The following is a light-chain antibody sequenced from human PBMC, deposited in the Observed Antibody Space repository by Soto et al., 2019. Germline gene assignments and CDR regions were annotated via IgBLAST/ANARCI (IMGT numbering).Light chain of an antibody. V-gene: IGLV2-14*01. CDR1: TSDVGDYNL. CDR3: SSYTSSSTLYV. J-gene: IGLJ1*01. Sequence: QSALTQPASVSGSPGQSIAISCTGTTSDVGDYNLVSWYQQHPGKAPKLMIYDVSSRPSGISNRFSGSKSGNTASLTISGLRAEDEADYYCSSYTSSSTLYVFGTGTKLTVL. CDR2: DVS.